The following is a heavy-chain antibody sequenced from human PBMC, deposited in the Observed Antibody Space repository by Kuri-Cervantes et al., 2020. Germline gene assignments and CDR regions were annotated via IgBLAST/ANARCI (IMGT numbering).Heavy chain of an antibody. J-gene: IGHJ3*02. D-gene: IGHD6-13*01. V-gene: IGHV4-34*01. CDR2: IYYSGST. CDR3: ARDSGIVAANDAFDI. Sequence: GSLRLSCAVYGGSFSGYYWGWIRQPPGKGLEWIGSIYYSGSTYPKSSLKSRVTISLDTSKNQFSLKLSSVTAADTAVYYCARDSGIVAANDAFDIWGQGTMVTVSS. CDR1: GGSFSGYY.